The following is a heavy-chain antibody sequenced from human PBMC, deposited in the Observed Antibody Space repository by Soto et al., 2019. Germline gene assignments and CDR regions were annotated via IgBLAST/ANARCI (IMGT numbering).Heavy chain of an antibody. CDR1: GFTFSSYS. CDR2: ISSSSIYI. Sequence: PGGSLRLSCAASGFTFSSYSMNWVRQAPGKGLEWVSSISSSSIYIYYADSVKGRFTISRDNAKNSLYLQMNSLRAEDTAVYYCARDHRDGYKNFDYWGQGTLVTVSS. J-gene: IGHJ4*02. CDR3: ARDHRDGYKNFDY. D-gene: IGHD5-12*01. V-gene: IGHV3-21*01.